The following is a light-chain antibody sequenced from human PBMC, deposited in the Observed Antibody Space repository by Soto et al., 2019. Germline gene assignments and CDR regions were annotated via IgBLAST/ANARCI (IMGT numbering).Light chain of an antibody. Sequence: QSVLTQPPSVSAAPGHKVTISCSGSTSNIGGNSVSWYQQLPGTAPKLLIYDDNKRPSGIPDRFSGSKSGTSATLGITGFQTGDEADYYCGSWDSSLSAYVFGTATKVTVL. CDR3: GSWDSSLSAYV. J-gene: IGLJ1*01. CDR2: DDN. V-gene: IGLV1-51*01. CDR1: TSNIGGNS.